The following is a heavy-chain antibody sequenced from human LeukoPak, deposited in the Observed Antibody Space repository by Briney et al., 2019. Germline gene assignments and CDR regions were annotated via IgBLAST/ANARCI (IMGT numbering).Heavy chain of an antibody. CDR1: GDSVSSNSAT. CDR2: TYYRSKWDN. J-gene: IGHJ4*02. V-gene: IGHV6-1*01. CDR3: ARDGSGIDY. Sequence: SQTLSLTCAISGDSVSSNSATWNWIRQSPSRGLEWLGRTYYRSKWDNDYAVSVRSRMTIKPDTSKNQFSLKLSSVTAADTAVYYCARDGSGIDYWGQGTLVTVSS. D-gene: IGHD3-10*01.